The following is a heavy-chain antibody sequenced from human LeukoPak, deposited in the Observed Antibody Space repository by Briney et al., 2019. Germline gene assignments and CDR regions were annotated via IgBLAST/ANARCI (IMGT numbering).Heavy chain of an antibody. V-gene: IGHV4-59*04. Sequence: SETLSLTCTVSGGSISSYYWSWIRQPPGEGLEWIGTIYHSGSTYYNPSLKSRVTMSVDTSQNQFSLKVSSVTAADTAVYYCARRDYDILTGYQTLFDYWGQGTLVTVSS. D-gene: IGHD3-9*01. CDR2: IYHSGST. J-gene: IGHJ4*02. CDR1: GGSISSYY. CDR3: ARRDYDILTGYQTLFDY.